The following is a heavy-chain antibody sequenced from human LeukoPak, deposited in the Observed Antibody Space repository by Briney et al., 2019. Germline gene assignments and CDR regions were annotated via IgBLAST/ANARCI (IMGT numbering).Heavy chain of an antibody. V-gene: IGHV3-21*01. Sequence: GGSLRLSCAASGFTFSSYSMNWVRQAPGKGLEWVSSISSSSSYIYYADSVKGRFTISRDNAKNSLYLQMNSLRAEDTAVYYCAREAPPAGTDYWGQGTLVTVPS. J-gene: IGHJ4*02. CDR1: GFTFSSYS. D-gene: IGHD6-13*01. CDR2: ISSSSSYI. CDR3: AREAPPAGTDY.